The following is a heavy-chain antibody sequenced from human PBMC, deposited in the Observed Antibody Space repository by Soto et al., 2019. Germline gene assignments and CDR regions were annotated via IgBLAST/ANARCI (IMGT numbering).Heavy chain of an antibody. CDR1: GDSISSGGSS. CDR3: ARAHYGDYGYGMDV. V-gene: IGHV4-30-2*01. Sequence: PSETLSLTCGVSGDSISSGGSSWNWIRQPPGKGMEWIGYIYDSGSSYYNPSLKSRATISVDRSKNQFSLKLSSVTAADTAVYYCARAHYGDYGYGMDVWGQGTTVTSP. D-gene: IGHD4-17*01. J-gene: IGHJ6*02. CDR2: IYDSGSS.